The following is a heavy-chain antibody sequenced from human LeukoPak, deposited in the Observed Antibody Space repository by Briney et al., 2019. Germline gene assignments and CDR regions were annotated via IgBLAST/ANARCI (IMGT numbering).Heavy chain of an antibody. CDR3: ARTRVLGVLTAPFDY. J-gene: IGHJ4*02. V-gene: IGHV5-51*01. D-gene: IGHD2-21*02. CDR1: GYSFTSYW. CDR2: IYPGDSDT. Sequence: GESLKISCKGSGYSFTSYWIGWVRQMSGKGLEWMGIIYPGDSDTRYSPSFQGQVTISADKSISTAYLQWNSLKASDTAMYYCARTRVLGVLTAPFDYWGQGTLVTVSS.